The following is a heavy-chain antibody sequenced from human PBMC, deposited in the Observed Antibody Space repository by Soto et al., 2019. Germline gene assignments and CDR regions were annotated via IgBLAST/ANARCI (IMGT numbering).Heavy chain of an antibody. CDR2: MNPNSGNT. Sequence: GASVKVSCKASGYTFTSYDINWVRQATGQGLEWMGWMNPNSGNTGYAQKFQGRVTMTRNTSISTAYMELSSLRSEDTAVYYCARGFDDFWSGYYAEVWGKGTTVTVSS. D-gene: IGHD3-3*01. J-gene: IGHJ6*04. CDR1: GYTFTSYD. V-gene: IGHV1-8*01. CDR3: ARGFDDFWSGYYAEV.